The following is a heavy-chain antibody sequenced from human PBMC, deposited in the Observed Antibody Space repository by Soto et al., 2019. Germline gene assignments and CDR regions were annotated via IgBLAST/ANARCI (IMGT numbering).Heavy chain of an antibody. Sequence: GGSXRLSCAASGFTFSKYEINWVRHAPGKGLEWVSYISSSGTTIYYADSVKGRFTISRENAKNSLYLQMNSLRAEDTAVYYCARVRICGVPGWLDPWGQGTLVTVSS. CDR3: ARVRICGVPGWLDP. J-gene: IGHJ5*02. V-gene: IGHV3-48*03. CDR1: GFTFSKYE. CDR2: ISSSGTTI. D-gene: IGHD3-3*01.